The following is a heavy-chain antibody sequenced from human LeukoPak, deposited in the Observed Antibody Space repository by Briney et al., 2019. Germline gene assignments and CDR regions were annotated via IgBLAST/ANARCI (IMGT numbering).Heavy chain of an antibody. V-gene: IGHV3-66*01. CDR3: ARDNYYDSSGYYLDAFDI. D-gene: IGHD3-22*01. J-gene: IGHJ3*02. Sequence: GGALRLSCAASGFTLSSNYMSGVRQAPGKGLDGVSVIYSGGSTYYATSVKGRFTISRDNYKNPLYLQMNRLRAEDTAVYYCARDNYYDSSGYYLDAFDIWGQGTMVTVSS. CDR1: GFTLSSNY. CDR2: IYSGGST.